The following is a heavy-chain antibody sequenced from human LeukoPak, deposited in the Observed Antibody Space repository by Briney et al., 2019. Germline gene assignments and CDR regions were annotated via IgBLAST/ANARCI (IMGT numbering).Heavy chain of an antibody. J-gene: IGHJ3*02. CDR2: ISSTGSNN. CDR3: ARDFYDSSGYHHDSFDI. V-gene: IGHV3-48*03. D-gene: IGHD3-22*01. Sequence: GGSLRLSCAASGFTFSSYEMNWVRQAPGKGLEWVSHISSTGSNNYHADSVKGRFTISRDNAKNSLYLQMNSLRAEDTAVYYCARDFYDSSGYHHDSFDIWGQGTMVTVSS. CDR1: GFTFSSYE.